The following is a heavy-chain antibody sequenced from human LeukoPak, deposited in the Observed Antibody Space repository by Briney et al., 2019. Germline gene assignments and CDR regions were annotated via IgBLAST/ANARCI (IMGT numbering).Heavy chain of an antibody. CDR3: ASDTAMVYGPLDY. J-gene: IGHJ4*02. CDR2: ISYDGSNK. V-gene: IGHV3-30*04. Sequence: GRSLRLSCAASGFTFSSYAMHWVRQAPGKGLEWVAVISYDGSNKYYADSVKGRFTISRDNSKNTLYLQMNSLRAEDTAVYYCASDTAMVYGPLDYWGQGTLVTVSS. CDR1: GFTFSSYA. D-gene: IGHD5-18*01.